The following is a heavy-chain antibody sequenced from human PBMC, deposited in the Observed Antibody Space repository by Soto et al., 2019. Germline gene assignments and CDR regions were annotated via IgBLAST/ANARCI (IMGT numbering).Heavy chain of an antibody. Sequence: QVQLQESGPGLVKPSQTLSLTCTISGGSINSGGYYWSWIRQHPGKGLEWIGYISYSGSTYYNPYLKSPVTISVDTSKNQLSLKLSSVTAADTAVYYCATSDYDSSGYYGGFDYWSQGTLVTVSS. J-gene: IGHJ4*02. CDR2: ISYSGST. CDR3: ATSDYDSSGYYGGFDY. CDR1: GGSINSGGYY. V-gene: IGHV4-31*01. D-gene: IGHD3-22*01.